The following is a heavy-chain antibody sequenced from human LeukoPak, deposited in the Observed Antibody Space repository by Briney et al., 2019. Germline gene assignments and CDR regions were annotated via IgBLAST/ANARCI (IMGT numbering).Heavy chain of an antibody. CDR2: LRRDGSDK. CDR3: AKDHSQNFDY. CDR1: GFTFSNYG. V-gene: IGHV3-30*02. J-gene: IGHJ4*02. Sequence: PGGSLRLSCAASGFTFSNYGMHWIRQAPGKGLEWVAFLRRDGSDKYYADSVKGRFTISRDNSKSTVYLQMNSLRPEDTAVYYCAKDHSQNFDYWGQGTLVTVSS. D-gene: IGHD5-18*01.